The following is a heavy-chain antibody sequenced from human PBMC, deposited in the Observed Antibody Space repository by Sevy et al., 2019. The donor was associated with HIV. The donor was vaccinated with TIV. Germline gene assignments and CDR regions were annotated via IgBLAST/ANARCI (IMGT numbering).Heavy chain of an antibody. Sequence: GGSLRLSCAASGFTFSSYAMYWVRQAPGKGLEWVAVISYDGSNKYYADSVKGRFTISRDNSKNTLYLQMNSLRAEDTAVYYCARDDNGDYSNYADSTGRYYYYYGMDVWGQGTTVTVSS. D-gene: IGHD4-4*01. CDR2: ISYDGSNK. CDR1: GFTFSSYA. J-gene: IGHJ6*02. V-gene: IGHV3-30-3*01. CDR3: ARDDNGDYSNYADSTGRYYYYYGMDV.